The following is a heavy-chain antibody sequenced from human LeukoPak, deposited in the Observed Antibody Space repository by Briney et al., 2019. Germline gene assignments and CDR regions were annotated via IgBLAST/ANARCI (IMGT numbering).Heavy chain of an antibody. CDR2: INHSGST. CDR1: GGSFSGYY. CDR3: ARGADPAFDI. Sequence: SETLSLTCAVYGGSFSGYYWSWIRQPPGKGLEWIGEINHSGSTNYNPSLKSRVTISVDTSKNQFSLKLSTVTAADTAVYYCARGADPAFDIWGQGTTVTVSS. V-gene: IGHV4-34*01. J-gene: IGHJ3*02.